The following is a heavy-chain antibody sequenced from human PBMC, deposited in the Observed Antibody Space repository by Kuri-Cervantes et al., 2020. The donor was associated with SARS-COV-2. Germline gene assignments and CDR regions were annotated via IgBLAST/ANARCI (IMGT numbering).Heavy chain of an antibody. CDR1: GGSVSSGSCY. Sequence: GSLRLSCTVSGGSVSSGSCYWSWIRQPPGKGLEWIGYIYYSGSTNYNPSLKSRVTISVDTSKNQFSLKLSSVTAADTAVYYCARGVTIFGEDVWGQGTTVTVSS. CDR3: ARGVTIFGEDV. D-gene: IGHD3-3*01. CDR2: IYYSGST. V-gene: IGHV4-61*01. J-gene: IGHJ6*02.